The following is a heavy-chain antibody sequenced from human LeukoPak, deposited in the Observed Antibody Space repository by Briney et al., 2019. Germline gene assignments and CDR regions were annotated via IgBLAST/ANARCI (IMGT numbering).Heavy chain of an antibody. V-gene: IGHV5-51*01. CDR3: ARQPAAAGRIDY. CDR2: IYPGDSDT. Sequence: GDSLKISCKVSGYIFTSYWIGWVRQMPGKGLEWMGIIYPGDSDTRYSPSFQGQVTISADKSISTAYLQWSSLKASDTAMYYCARQPAAAGRIDYWGQGTLVTVSS. D-gene: IGHD6-13*01. CDR1: GYIFTSYW. J-gene: IGHJ4*02.